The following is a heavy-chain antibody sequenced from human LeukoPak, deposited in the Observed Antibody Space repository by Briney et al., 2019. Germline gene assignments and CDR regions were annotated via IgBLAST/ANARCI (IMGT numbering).Heavy chain of an antibody. CDR3: ASTLTFDN. CDR2: IKEDGSDR. Sequence: GGSPRLSCAASGFTFSNYWMTWVRQVPGKGLEWVASIKEDGSDRCNVDPVKGRFTISRDNAKNSLSLQMSSLRAEDTAVYYCASTLTFDNWGLGILVTVSS. CDR1: GFTFSNYW. J-gene: IGHJ3*02. V-gene: IGHV3-7*01.